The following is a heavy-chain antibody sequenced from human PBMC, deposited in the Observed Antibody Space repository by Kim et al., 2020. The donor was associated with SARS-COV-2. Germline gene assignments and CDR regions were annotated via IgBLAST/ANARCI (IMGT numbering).Heavy chain of an antibody. Sequence: GGSLRLSCAASGFTFSGSAMHWVRQASGKGLEWVGRIRSKANSYATAYAASVKGRFTISRDDSKNTAYLQMNSLKTEDTAVYYCTKLRGYSYGSPFYYYGMDVWGQGTTVTVSS. CDR3: TKLRGYSYGSPFYYYGMDV. V-gene: IGHV3-73*01. D-gene: IGHD5-18*01. CDR2: IRSKANSYAT. CDR1: GFTFSGSA. J-gene: IGHJ6*02.